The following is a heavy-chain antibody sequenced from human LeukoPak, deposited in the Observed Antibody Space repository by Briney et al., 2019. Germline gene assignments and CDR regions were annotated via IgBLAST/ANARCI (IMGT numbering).Heavy chain of an antibody. CDR2: ISTYSEKP. CDR1: GYNFLSYG. Sequence: ASVKVSCKASGYNFLSYGISWLRQAPGRGLECMGWISTYSEKPKSALKFQGRVTMTTDTSTSTVYMELSSLIADDTALYYCARTSVAAADRVGFVDYWGQGTLVTVSS. J-gene: IGHJ4*02. CDR3: ARTSVAAADRVGFVDY. D-gene: IGHD6-25*01. V-gene: IGHV1-18*01.